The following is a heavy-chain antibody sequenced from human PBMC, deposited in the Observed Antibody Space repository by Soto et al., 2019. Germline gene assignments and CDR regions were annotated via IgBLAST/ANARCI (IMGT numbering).Heavy chain of an antibody. CDR3: ARDQNGDYNFDY. CDR1: GFTFSSYA. Sequence: PGGSLRLFCAASGFTFSSYAMSWVRQAPGKGLEWVSAISGSGGSTYYADSVKGRFTISRDNSKNTLYLQMNSLRAEDTAVYYCARDQNGDYNFDYWGQGTLVTVSS. V-gene: IGHV3-23*01. J-gene: IGHJ4*02. D-gene: IGHD4-17*01. CDR2: ISGSGGST.